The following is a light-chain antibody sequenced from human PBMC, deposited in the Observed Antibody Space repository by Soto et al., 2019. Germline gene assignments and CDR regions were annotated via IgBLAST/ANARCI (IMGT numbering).Light chain of an antibody. CDR1: QSISDL. CDR2: EAP. J-gene: IGKJ1*01. CDR3: QQYNGFWT. V-gene: IGKV1-5*03. Sequence: DIQMTQSPSTLSASVGDRVTITCRASQSISDLLAWYQQKPGKAPKLLIYEAPNLKSGVPSRFSGSGSGTEYTLTISSLQPDDFASYYCQQYNGFWTFGQGTKVEIK.